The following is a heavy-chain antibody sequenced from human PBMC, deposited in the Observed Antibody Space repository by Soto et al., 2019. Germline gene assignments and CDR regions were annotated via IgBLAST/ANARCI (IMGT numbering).Heavy chain of an antibody. CDR3: ARGRGIAARSLYYYYGMDV. CDR1: GGSFSGYY. V-gene: IGHV4-34*01. CDR2: INHSGST. Sequence: SETLSLTCAVYGGSFSGYYWSWIRQPPGKGLEWIGEINHSGSTNYNPSLKSRVTISVDTSKNQFSLKLSSVTAADMAVYYCARGRGIAARSLYYYYGMDVWGQGTTVTVSS. J-gene: IGHJ6*02. D-gene: IGHD6-6*01.